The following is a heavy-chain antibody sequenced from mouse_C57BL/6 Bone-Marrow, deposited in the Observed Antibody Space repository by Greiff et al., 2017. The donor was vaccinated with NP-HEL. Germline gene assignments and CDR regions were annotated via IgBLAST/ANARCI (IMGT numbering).Heavy chain of an antibody. CDR1: GFTFSDYG. CDR2: ISSGSSTI. D-gene: IGHD1-1*01. J-gene: IGHJ3*01. CDR3: ARGLLSSFAY. V-gene: IGHV5-17*01. Sequence: DVKLVESGGGLVKPGGSLKLSCAASGFTFSDYGMHWVRQAPEKGLEWVAYISSGSSTIYYADTVKGRFTISRDNAKNTLFLQMTSLRSEDTAMYYCARGLLSSFAYWGKGTLVTVSA.